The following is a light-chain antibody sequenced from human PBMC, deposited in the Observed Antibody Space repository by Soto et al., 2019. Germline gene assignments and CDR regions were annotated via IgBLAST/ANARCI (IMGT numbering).Light chain of an antibody. CDR1: SSDVGGYNY. V-gene: IGLV2-8*01. CDR3: SSYAGKGV. Sequence: QSALTQPPSASGSPGQSVTISCTGTSSDVGGYNYVSWYQHHPGKAPKLMIYEVSKRPSGVPDRFSGSKSGNTASLTVSGLQAEDEADYYCSSYAGKGVFGGGTKVTVL. J-gene: IGLJ2*01. CDR2: EVS.